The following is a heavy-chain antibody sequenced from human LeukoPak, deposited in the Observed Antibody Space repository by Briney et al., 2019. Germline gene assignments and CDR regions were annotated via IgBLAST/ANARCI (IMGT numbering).Heavy chain of an antibody. V-gene: IGHV3-53*01. J-gene: IGHJ4*02. Sequence: GGSLRLSCAASGFTFSSYAMSWVRQAPGRGLEWVSVIYSGGSTYYADSVKGRFTISRDNSKNTLYLQMNSLRAEDTAVYYCARDLNSGGSFWGQGTLVTVSS. CDR1: GFTFSSYA. CDR2: IYSGGST. D-gene: IGHD2-15*01. CDR3: ARDLNSGGSF.